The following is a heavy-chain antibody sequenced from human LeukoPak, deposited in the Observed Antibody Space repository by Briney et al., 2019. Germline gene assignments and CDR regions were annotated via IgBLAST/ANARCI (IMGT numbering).Heavy chain of an antibody. CDR2: IYHSGST. CDR3: ARHAEAFDI. V-gene: IGHV4-38-2*01. D-gene: IGHD1-14*01. J-gene: IGHJ3*02. Sequence: SETLSLXCAVSGYSISSGYYWGWIRQPPGKGLEWIGSIYHSGSTYYNPSLKSRVTISVDTSKNQFSLKLSSVTAADTAVYYCARHAEAFDIWGQGTMVTVSS. CDR1: GYSISSGYY.